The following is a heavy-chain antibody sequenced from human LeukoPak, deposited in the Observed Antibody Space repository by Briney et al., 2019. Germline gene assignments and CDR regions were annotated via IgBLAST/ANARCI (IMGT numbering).Heavy chain of an antibody. CDR2: IKQDGSEK. CDR1: GFTFSSYW. Sequence: GGSQRLSCAASGFTFSSYWMSWVRQAPGKGLEWVANIKQDGSEKYYVESVKGRFTISRDNSKNMVYLQMNGLRAEDTAVYYCVGDFDYWGQGTLVTVSS. J-gene: IGHJ4*02. V-gene: IGHV3-7*01. CDR3: VGDFDY.